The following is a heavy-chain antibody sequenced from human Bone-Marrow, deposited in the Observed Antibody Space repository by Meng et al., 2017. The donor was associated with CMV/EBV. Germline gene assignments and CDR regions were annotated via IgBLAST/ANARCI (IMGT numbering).Heavy chain of an antibody. CDR3: ARVIAARPRYFDL. V-gene: IGHV3-21*01. CDR1: GFTFSSYS. D-gene: IGHD6-6*01. J-gene: IGHJ2*01. CDR2: ISSSSSYI. Sequence: GGSLRLSCAASGFTFSSYSMNWVRQAPGKGLEWVSSISSSSSYIYYADSLKGRFTISRDNAKNSLYLQMNSLRAEDTAVYYCARVIAARPRYFDLWGRGTLVTVSS.